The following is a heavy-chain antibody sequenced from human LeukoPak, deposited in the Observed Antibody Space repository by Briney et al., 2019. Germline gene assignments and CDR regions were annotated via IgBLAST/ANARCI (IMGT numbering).Heavy chain of an antibody. D-gene: IGHD5-12*01. Sequence: SVKVPCKASGGTFSSYAISWVRQAPGQGLAWMGGIIPIFGTANYAQKFQGRVTITADESTSTAYMELSSLRSEDTAVYYCAIFSVGGVPRGYSGYDGGRFDYWGQGTLVTVSS. J-gene: IGHJ4*02. CDR2: IIPIFGTA. CDR3: AIFSVGGVPRGYSGYDGGRFDY. CDR1: GGTFSSYA. V-gene: IGHV1-69*13.